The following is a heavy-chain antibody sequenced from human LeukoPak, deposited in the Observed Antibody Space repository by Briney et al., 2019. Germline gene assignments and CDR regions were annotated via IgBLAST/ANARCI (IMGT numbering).Heavy chain of an antibody. CDR1: GFTFSIYG. J-gene: IGHJ3*02. D-gene: IGHD3-22*01. V-gene: IGHV3-33*01. Sequence: GGSLRLSCAASGFTFSIYGMHWVRQAPGKGLEWVAFIWYDGSKKYYADSVKGRFTISRDNSMNTLYLQMNSLRAEDTAVYYCARNLPYDSSGYSVAFDIWGQGTMVTVSS. CDR2: IWYDGSKK. CDR3: ARNLPYDSSGYSVAFDI.